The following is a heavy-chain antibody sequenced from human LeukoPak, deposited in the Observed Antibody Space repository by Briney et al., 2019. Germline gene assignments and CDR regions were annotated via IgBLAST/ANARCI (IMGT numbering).Heavy chain of an antibody. CDR1: GDSVSSNFAA. CDR3: ARDGAGHSGGYSGSYTLWS. Sequence: SQTLSLTCAISGDSVSSNFAAWNWIRQSPSRGLEWLGRTYYRSKWYNEYAMSVKGRITINPDTSKNQFSLQMNSVTAEDTAVYYCARDGAGHSGGYSGSYTLWSWGQGTLVTVSS. J-gene: IGHJ5*02. CDR2: TYYRSKWYN. V-gene: IGHV6-1*01. D-gene: IGHD1-26*01.